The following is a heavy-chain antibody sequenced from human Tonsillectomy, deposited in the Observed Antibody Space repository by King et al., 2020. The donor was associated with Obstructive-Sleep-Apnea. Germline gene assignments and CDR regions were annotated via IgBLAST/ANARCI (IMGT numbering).Heavy chain of an antibody. CDR1: DDSISTSGYY. J-gene: IGHJ4*02. CDR3: ARSTEYSNYEAY. D-gene: IGHD4-11*01. CDR2: ISHSGSP. Sequence: QLQESGPGLVKPSQTLSLTCTVSDDSISTSGYYWGWIRQYPGKGLEWIGCISHSGSPYYNPSLKSRVTISMETSRNHFFLKLSSVTDADTAVYYCARSTEYSNYEAYWGQGILVTVSS. V-gene: IGHV4-31*03.